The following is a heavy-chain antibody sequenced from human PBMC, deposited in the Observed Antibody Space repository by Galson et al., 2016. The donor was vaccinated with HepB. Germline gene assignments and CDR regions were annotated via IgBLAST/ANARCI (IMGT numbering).Heavy chain of an antibody. Sequence: SLRLSCAASGFTFSIHDMHWVRQATGKGLEWVSAIETSGATYYPDSAKGRFTISRENGKNSLYLQMDSLRAGDTAVYYCTRGKSLWTMPWNYGLDVWGKGPTVTVSS. CDR1: GFTFSIHD. D-gene: IGHD2-2*01. J-gene: IGHJ6*04. V-gene: IGHV3-13*01. CDR3: TRGKSLWTMPWNYGLDV. CDR2: IETSGAT.